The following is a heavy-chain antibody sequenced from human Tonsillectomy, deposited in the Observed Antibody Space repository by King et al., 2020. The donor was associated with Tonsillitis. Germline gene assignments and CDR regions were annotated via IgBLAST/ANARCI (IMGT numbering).Heavy chain of an antibody. CDR2: IYWNDDK. CDR3: VHATYYDFWSGYPILDY. CDR1: GFSHNTDAVG. D-gene: IGHD3-3*01. V-gene: IGHV2-5*01. Sequence: TLKESGPALVKPTQTLTLTCTFSGFSHNTDAVGVGWIRQPPGKALEWLALIYWNDDKRYSPSLKRRLTITKDTSRNQVVLTMTMMDPVDTATYYCVHATYYDFWSGYPILDYWGQGTLVTVSS. J-gene: IGHJ4*02.